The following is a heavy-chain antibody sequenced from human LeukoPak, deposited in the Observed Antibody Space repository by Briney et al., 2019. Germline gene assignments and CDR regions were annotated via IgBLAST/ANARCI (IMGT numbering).Heavy chain of an antibody. D-gene: IGHD3-3*01. CDR2: INHSGST. V-gene: IGHV4-34*01. J-gene: IGHJ5*02. CDR1: GGSFSGYY. CDR3: ARFSPAITIFHTRDWFDP. Sequence: SETLSLTCAVYGGSFSGYYWSWIRQPPGKGLEWIGEINHSGSTNYNPSLKSRVTISVDTSKNQFSLKLSSVTAADTAVYYCARFSPAITIFHTRDWFDPWGQGTLVTVSS.